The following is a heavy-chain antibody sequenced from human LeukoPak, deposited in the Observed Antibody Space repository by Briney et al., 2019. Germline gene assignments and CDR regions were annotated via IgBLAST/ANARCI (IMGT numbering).Heavy chain of an antibody. Sequence: GGSLRLSCAASGFKFDSYAMTWVRQVPGKGLEWVSAISGSGGSTYDADSVKGRFTISRDNPKNTLYLQMNSLRAEDTAVYYCARSKGMWEMDYWGQGTLATVSS. CDR3: ARSKGMWEMDY. CDR1: GFKFDSYA. CDR2: ISGSGGST. J-gene: IGHJ4*02. D-gene: IGHD1-26*01. V-gene: IGHV3-23*01.